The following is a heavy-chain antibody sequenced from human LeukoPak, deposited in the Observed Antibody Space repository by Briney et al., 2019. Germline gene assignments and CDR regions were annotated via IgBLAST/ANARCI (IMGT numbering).Heavy chain of an antibody. CDR3: AALLYCSSTSCYDVADFDY. Sequence: ASVKVSCKASGYTLTSYGISWVRQAPGQGLEWMGWISAYNGNTNYAQKLQGRVTMTTDTSTSTAYMELRSLRSDDTAVYYCAALLYCSSTSCYDVADFDYWGQGTLVTVSS. D-gene: IGHD2-2*01. CDR1: GYTLTSYG. V-gene: IGHV1-18*01. CDR2: ISAYNGNT. J-gene: IGHJ4*02.